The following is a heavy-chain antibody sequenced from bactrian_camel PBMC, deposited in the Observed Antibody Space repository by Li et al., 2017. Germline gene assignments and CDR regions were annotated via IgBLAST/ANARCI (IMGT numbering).Heavy chain of an antibody. J-gene: IGHJ4*01. CDR2: QSREEIAYITADGRT. CDR1: GNTYRS. Sequence: HVQLVESGGGSVQAGGSLRLSCVASGNTYRSMGWFRQAPGKEREDISFQSREEIAYITADGRTIYDDSVKGRLTISKDNAKSSVYLQMNTLKPEDTAVYYCALGSSASAWTSLSESTFVYWGQGTQVTVS. D-gene: IGHD2*01. V-gene: IGHV3S68*01. CDR3: ALGSSASAWTSLSESTFVY.